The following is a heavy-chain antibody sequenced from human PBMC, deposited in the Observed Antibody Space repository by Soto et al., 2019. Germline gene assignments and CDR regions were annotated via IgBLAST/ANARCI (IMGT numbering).Heavy chain of an antibody. J-gene: IGHJ4*02. D-gene: IGHD6-19*01. CDR3: AKSWGVTSGWNDY. CDR2: ISSDGNNE. V-gene: IGHV3-30-3*01. Sequence: QVQLVESGGGVVQPGRSLRLSCAASGFTFNSYAMHWVRQAPGKGLEWVALISSDGNNEYYADSVKGRFTISRDKSKNTLYLQMNSLRLDDTAVYYCAKSWGVTSGWNDYWGQGTLVTVSS. CDR1: GFTFNSYA.